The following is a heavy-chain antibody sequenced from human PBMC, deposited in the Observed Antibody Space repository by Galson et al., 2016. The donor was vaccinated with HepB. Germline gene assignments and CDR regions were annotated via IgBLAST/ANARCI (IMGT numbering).Heavy chain of an antibody. D-gene: IGHD6-6*01. Sequence: SLRLSCAASGLNLDDYAMYWVRQPPGKGLEWVSGISWNSGRIAYANSVKGRFTISRDNAKNSLYLQMNSLRTEDTAMYFCAKDVVYGTSSRSFGDWGQGTLVAVSS. CDR2: ISWNSGRI. CDR3: AKDVVYGTSSRSFGD. CDR1: GLNLDDYA. V-gene: IGHV3-9*01. J-gene: IGHJ4*02.